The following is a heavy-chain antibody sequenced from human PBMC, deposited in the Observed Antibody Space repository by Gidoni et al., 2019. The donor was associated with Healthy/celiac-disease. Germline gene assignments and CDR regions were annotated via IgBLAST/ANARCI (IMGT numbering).Heavy chain of an antibody. Sequence: EVQLVESGGGLVQPGGSLRLSCAASGFTFSSYDMHWVRQATGKGLEWVAAIGAAGDTYYPGSVKGRFTISRENAKNSLYLQMNSLRAGDTAVYYCARGAISGSLDYWGQGTLVTVSS. CDR2: IGAAGDT. V-gene: IGHV3-13*04. J-gene: IGHJ4*02. CDR3: ARGAISGSLDY. CDR1: GFTFSSYD.